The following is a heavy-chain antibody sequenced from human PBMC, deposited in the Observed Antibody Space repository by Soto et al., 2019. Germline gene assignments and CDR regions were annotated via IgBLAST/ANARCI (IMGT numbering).Heavy chain of an antibody. D-gene: IGHD5-12*01. CDR1: GFSLSTSGVG. J-gene: IGHJ4*02. Sequence: SGPTLVNPTQTLTLTCSFSGFSLSTSGVGVGWIRRPPGKALEWLALIYWDDDKRYSPSLKSRLTITKDTSKNQVVLTMTNMDPVDTATYYCAHRRGGYSGSHFDYWGQGTLVTVSS. CDR3: AHRRGGYSGSHFDY. V-gene: IGHV2-5*02. CDR2: IYWDDDK.